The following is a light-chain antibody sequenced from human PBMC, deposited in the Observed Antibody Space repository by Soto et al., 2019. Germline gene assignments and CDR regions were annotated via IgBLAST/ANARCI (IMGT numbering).Light chain of an antibody. Sequence: VLVTQSPATRSLSPVERATLSFRTSLSVSVYLDWYQQKPGQAPRLLISDASNRATGIPARFSGSGSGTDFTLIISSLETEDFAVYYCQQSSNWITFGQGTRLEIK. J-gene: IGKJ5*01. CDR1: LSVSVY. CDR2: DAS. CDR3: QQSSNWIT. V-gene: IGKV3-11*01.